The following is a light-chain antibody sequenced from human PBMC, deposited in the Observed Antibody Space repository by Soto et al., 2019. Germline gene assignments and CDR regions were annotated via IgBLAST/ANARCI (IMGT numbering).Light chain of an antibody. CDR2: DDS. V-gene: IGKV3-11*01. CDR3: QQRSNWPLT. CDR1: QSVTKY. J-gene: IGKJ1*01. Sequence: EIVLPQSPATLSLSPVERATLYCRASQSVTKYLAWYQQKPGQAPRLLIYDDSNRATGIPARFSGSGSGTDFTLTISSLEPEDFAVYYCQQRSNWPLTFGQGTKVAIK.